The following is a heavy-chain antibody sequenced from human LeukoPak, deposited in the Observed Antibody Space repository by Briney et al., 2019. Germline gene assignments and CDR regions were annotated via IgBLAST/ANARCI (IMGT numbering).Heavy chain of an antibody. CDR2: INSDGST. Sequence: GGSLRLSCAASGFTVSSNYMSWVRQAPGEGLGWVSVINSDGSTYYADSVKGRFTISRDNSKNTLYLQMNSLRAEDTAVYYCARPRGGYYDSSGLDAFDIWGQGTMVTVSS. D-gene: IGHD3-22*01. CDR3: ARPRGGYYDSSGLDAFDI. V-gene: IGHV3-66*02. J-gene: IGHJ3*02. CDR1: GFTVSSNY.